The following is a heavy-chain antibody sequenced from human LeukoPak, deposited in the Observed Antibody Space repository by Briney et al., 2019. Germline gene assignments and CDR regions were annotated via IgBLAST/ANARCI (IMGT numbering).Heavy chain of an antibody. J-gene: IGHJ4*02. CDR3: ARGGAVTTDFDY. V-gene: IGHV1-69*01. Sequence: GGSLRLSCAASGGTFSSYAISWVRQAPGQGLEWMGGIIPIFGTANYAQKFQGRVTITADESTSTAYMELSSLRSEDTAVYYCARGGAVTTDFDYWGQGTLVTVSS. CDR1: GGTFSSYA. CDR2: IIPIFGTA. D-gene: IGHD4-17*01.